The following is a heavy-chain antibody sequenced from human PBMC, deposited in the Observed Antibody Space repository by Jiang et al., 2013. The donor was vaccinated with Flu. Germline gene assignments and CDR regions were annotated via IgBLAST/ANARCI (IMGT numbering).Heavy chain of an antibody. CDR1: GYRFTSYW. Sequence: SLRISCKGSGYRFTSYWISWVRQMPGKGLEWMGRIDPSDSYTNYSPSFQGHVTISADKSISTAYLQWSSLTASDTAMYYCARHGGGLVGATNYYYYYGMDVWGQGTTVTVSS. D-gene: IGHD1-26*01. V-gene: IGHV5-10-1*01. CDR3: ARHGGGLVGATNYYYYYGMDV. CDR2: IDPSDSYT. J-gene: IGHJ6*02.